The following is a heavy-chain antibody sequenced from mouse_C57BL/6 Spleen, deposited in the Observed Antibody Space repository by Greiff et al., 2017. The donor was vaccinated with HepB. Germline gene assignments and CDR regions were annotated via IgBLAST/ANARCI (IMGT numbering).Heavy chain of an antibody. J-gene: IGHJ2*01. D-gene: IGHD1-1*01. V-gene: IGHV1-64*01. CDR2: IHPNSGST. CDR1: GYTFTSYW. Sequence: VQLQQPGAELVKPGASVKLSCKASGYTFTSYWMHWVKQRPGQGLEWIGMIHPNSGSTNYNEKFKSKATLTVDKSSSTAYMQLSSLTSEDSAVYYCARSLITTEVEFLYYFDYWGQGTTLTVSS. CDR3: ARSLITTEVEFLYYFDY.